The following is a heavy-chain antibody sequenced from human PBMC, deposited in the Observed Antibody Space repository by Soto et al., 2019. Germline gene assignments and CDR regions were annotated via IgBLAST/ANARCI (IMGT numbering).Heavy chain of an antibody. J-gene: IGHJ6*03. D-gene: IGHD3-9*01. V-gene: IGHV4-34*01. CDR2: INHSGST. Sequence: SETLSLTCAVYGGSFSGYYWSWIRQPPGKGLEWIGEINHSGSTNYNPSLKSRVTILVDTSKNQFSLKLSSVTAADTAVYYCARGGSLTCPPHYHSYSMDVWGTGTTVTLFS. CDR3: ARGGSLTCPPHYHSYSMDV. CDR1: GGSFSGYY.